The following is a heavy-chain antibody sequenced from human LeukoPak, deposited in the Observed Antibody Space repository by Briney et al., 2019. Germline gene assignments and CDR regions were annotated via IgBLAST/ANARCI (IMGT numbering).Heavy chain of an antibody. CDR3: ARGNYDILTGYYFSAFDI. CDR1: GYTFTSYY. CDR2: MNPNSGNT. Sequence: GASVKVSCKASGYTFTSYYMHWVRQATGQGLEWMGWMNPNSGNTGYAQKFQGRVTMTRNTSISTAYMELSSLRSEDTAVYYCARGNYDILTGYYFSAFDIWGQGTMVTVSS. D-gene: IGHD3-9*01. J-gene: IGHJ3*02. V-gene: IGHV1-8*02.